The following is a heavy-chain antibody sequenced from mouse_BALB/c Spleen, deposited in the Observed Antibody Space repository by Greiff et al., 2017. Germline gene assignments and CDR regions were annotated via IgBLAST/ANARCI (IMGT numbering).Heavy chain of an antibody. D-gene: IGHD1-1*02. CDR1: GYSITSDYA. Sequence: DVQLQESGPGLVKPSQSLSLTCTVTGYSITSDYAWNWIRQFPGNKLEWMGYISYSGSTSYNPSLKSRISITRDTSKNQFFLQLNSVTTEDTATYYCARGWSWYFDVWGAGTTVTVSS. V-gene: IGHV3-2*02. CDR2: ISYSGST. J-gene: IGHJ1*01. CDR3: ARGWSWYFDV.